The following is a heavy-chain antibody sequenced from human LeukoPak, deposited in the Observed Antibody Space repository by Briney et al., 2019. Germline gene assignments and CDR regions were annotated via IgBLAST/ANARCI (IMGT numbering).Heavy chain of an antibody. CDR1: GFSFSSYG. CDR2: IKQDGSET. D-gene: IGHD5-18*01. J-gene: IGHJ4*02. V-gene: IGHV3-7*01. Sequence: GGSLRLSCAASGFSFSSYGMHWVRQAPGKGLVWVANIKQDGSETYYVDSVKGRFTISRDNARNSLYLQMSSLRVEDMAVYYCARGGLDGWIHLWPSSHFDYWGQGTLVTVSS. CDR3: ARGGLDGWIHLWPSSHFDY.